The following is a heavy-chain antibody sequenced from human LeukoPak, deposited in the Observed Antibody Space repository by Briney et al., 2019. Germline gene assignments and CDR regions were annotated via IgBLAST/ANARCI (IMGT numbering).Heavy chain of an antibody. J-gene: IGHJ5*02. D-gene: IGHD3-22*01. Sequence: SETLSLTCTVSGYSISSGYYWGWIRQPPGKGLEWIGSIYHTGSTYYNPSLKSRVTISVGTSKNQFSLKLSSVTAADTAVYYCARDGPYYYDHGGWFDPWGQGTLVTVSS. CDR2: IYHTGST. V-gene: IGHV4-38-2*02. CDR3: ARDGPYYYDHGGWFDP. CDR1: GYSISSGYY.